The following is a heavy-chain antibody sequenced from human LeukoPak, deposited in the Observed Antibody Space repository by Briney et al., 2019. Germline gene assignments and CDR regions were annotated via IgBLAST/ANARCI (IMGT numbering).Heavy chain of an antibody. Sequence: GASVKVSCKASGYTFTGYYMHWVRQAPGQGLEWMGRINPNSGGTNYAQKFQGRVTMTRETSISTAYMELSRLRSDDTAVYYCARDIVVVVAATQGGDWFDPWGQGTLVTVSS. V-gene: IGHV1-2*06. J-gene: IGHJ5*02. CDR1: GYTFTGYY. D-gene: IGHD2-15*01. CDR3: ARDIVVVVAATQGGDWFDP. CDR2: INPNSGGT.